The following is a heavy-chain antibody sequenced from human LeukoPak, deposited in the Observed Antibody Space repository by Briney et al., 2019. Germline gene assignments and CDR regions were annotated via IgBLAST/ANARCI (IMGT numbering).Heavy chain of an antibody. V-gene: IGHV3-21*01. CDR2: ISISSNYI. CDR1: GFTFSRYS. J-gene: IGHJ5*02. Sequence: GGSLRLSCAASGFTFSRYSMNWVRQAPGKGLEWVSSISISSNYIYYPDSLKGRFTISRDNAKNSLYLQMNSLRAEDTAVYYCARDKTAAGTRGTYWFDPWGQGTLVTVSS. CDR3: ARDKTAAGTRGTYWFDP. D-gene: IGHD6-13*01.